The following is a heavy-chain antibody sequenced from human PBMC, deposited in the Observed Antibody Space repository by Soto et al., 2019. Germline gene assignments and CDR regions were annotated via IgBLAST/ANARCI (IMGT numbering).Heavy chain of an antibody. V-gene: IGHV3-30*18. J-gene: IGHJ4*02. D-gene: IGHD1-26*01. CDR1: GFTFSSYG. CDR3: AKETSGSFNY. CDR2: ISYDGSNK. Sequence: QVQLVESGGGVVQPGRSLRLSCAASGFTFSSYGMHWVRQAPGKGLEWVAVISYDGSNKYYADSVKGRFTISRDNSKNTLYLKMTSMRAEATAVYYCAKETSGSFNYWVRGTTVTV.